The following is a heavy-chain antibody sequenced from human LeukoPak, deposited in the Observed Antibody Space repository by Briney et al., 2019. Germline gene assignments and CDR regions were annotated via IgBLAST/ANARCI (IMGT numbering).Heavy chain of an antibody. CDR1: GFTFSNAW. J-gene: IGHJ4*02. D-gene: IGHD5-12*01. Sequence: NPGGSLRLSCAASGFTFSNAWMSWVRQAPGKGLEWVGRIKSKTDGGTTDYAAPVKGRFTISRDDSKNTLYLQMNSLKTEDTAVYYCTRHVPNSGYANFDYWGQGTLVTVSS. CDR2: IKSKTDGGTT. CDR3: TRHVPNSGYANFDY. V-gene: IGHV3-15*01.